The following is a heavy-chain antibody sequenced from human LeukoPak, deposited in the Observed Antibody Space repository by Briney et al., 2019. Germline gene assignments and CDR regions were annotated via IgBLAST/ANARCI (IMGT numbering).Heavy chain of an antibody. J-gene: IGHJ4*02. CDR1: GGTFSSYA. D-gene: IGHD4-23*01. V-gene: IGHV1-69*05. Sequence: GASVKVSCKASGGTFSSYAISWVRQAPGQGLEWMGGIIPIFGTANYAQKFQGRVTITTDESTSTAYMELSSLTSEDTAVYYCARGGTTVVTRGYLDYWGQGTLVTVSS. CDR3: ARGGTTVVTRGYLDY. CDR2: IIPIFGTA.